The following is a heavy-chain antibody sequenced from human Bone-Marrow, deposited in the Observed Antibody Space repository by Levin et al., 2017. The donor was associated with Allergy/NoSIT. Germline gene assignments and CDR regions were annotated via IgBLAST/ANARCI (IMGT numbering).Heavy chain of an antibody. D-gene: IGHD2-2*01. J-gene: IGHJ4*02. V-gene: IGHV3-74*01. CDR1: GFTFSSYW. Sequence: GGSLRLSCAASGFTFSSYWMHWVRQAPGKGLVWVSHINSDGSNTNYADSVKGRFTISRDNAKNTLYLQMNSLRDEDTAVYYCARGGCSSTSCLDNWGQGTLVTVSP. CDR2: INSDGSNT. CDR3: ARGGCSSTSCLDN.